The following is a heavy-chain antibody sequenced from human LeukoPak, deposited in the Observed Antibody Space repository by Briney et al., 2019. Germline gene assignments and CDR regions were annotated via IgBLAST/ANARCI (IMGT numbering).Heavy chain of an antibody. V-gene: IGHV3-21*01. CDR1: GFIFSSYS. J-gene: IGHJ6*03. D-gene: IGHD6-13*01. CDR2: ISSSSSYI. CDR3: ARGLGSSWYDYYYMDV. Sequence: GRSLRLSCAASGFIFSSYSMNWVRQAPGKGLEWVSSISSSSSYIYYADSVKGRFTISRDNAKNSLYLQMNSLRAEDTAVYYCARGLGSSWYDYYYMDVWGKGTTVTISS.